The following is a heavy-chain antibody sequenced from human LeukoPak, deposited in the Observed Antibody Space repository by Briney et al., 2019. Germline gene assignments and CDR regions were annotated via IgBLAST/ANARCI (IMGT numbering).Heavy chain of an antibody. CDR1: GYSISSGYY. CDR2: VYHSGST. V-gene: IGHV4-38-2*01. Sequence: SETLSLXCAVSGYSISSGYYWGWIRQPPGKGLEWIGNVYHSGSTYKNPSLKSRVSISLDTSNNQFSLKLTSVTAADTAIYYCARLSGAPVRHPIYHFDYWGQGTLVTVSS. CDR3: ARLSGAPVRHPIYHFDY. D-gene: IGHD1-26*01. J-gene: IGHJ4*02.